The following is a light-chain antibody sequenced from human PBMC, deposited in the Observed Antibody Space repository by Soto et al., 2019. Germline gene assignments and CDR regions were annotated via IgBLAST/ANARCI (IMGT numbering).Light chain of an antibody. CDR2: DAS. J-gene: IGKJ2*01. V-gene: IGKV1-5*01. CDR3: QEYKTYA. Sequence: DIQMTQSPSTLPASVGDRVTITCRASQSISNWLAWYQQKAGKAPELLISDASTLATGVPSRFSGSGSGTEFTLNIRSLQTADSATYFCQEYKTYAFGPGTKVDIK. CDR1: QSISNW.